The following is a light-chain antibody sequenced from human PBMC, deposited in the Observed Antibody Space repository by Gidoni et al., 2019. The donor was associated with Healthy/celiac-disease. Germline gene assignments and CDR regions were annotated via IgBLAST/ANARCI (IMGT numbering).Light chain of an antibody. CDR3: QQYGSSTWT. V-gene: IGKV3-20*01. Sequence: EIVLTQSPGTLSLSPGERATLSCRASQSVSSSYLAWYQQKPGQAPRLLIYGASSRATGIPDRFSGSGSGTDFTLTISRLEPEDFAVYYCQQYGSSTWTFGQGXKXEIK. CDR2: GAS. CDR1: QSVSSSY. J-gene: IGKJ1*01.